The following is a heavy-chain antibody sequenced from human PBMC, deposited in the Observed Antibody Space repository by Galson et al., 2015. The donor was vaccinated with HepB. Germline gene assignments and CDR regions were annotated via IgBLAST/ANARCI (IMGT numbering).Heavy chain of an antibody. CDR1: GYTFTSYG. CDR3: ARDTVARYGSGSPWDY. D-gene: IGHD3-10*01. J-gene: IGHJ4*02. CDR2: ISAYNGNT. V-gene: IGHV1-18*01. Sequence: SVKVSCKASGYTFTSYGISWVRQAPGQGLEWMGWISAYNGNTNYAQKLQGRVTMTTDTSTSTAYMELRSLRSDDTAVYYCARDTVARYGSGSPWDYWGQGTLVTVSS.